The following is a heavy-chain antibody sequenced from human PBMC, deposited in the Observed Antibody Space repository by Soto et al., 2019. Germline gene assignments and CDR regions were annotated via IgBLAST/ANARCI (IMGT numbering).Heavy chain of an antibody. V-gene: IGHV1-3*05. CDR3: ARAVAVPADFDY. CDR2: INAGNGNT. Sequence: QVQLVQSGAEEKKPGASVKVSCKASGFSFTSYAMHWVRQAPGQGLEWMGWINAGNGNTKYSQKFQGXVXXXRXXAASTAYMELSSLRSEDTAVYYCARAVAVPADFDYWGQGTLVTVSS. J-gene: IGHJ4*02. D-gene: IGHD6-19*01. CDR1: GFSFTSYA.